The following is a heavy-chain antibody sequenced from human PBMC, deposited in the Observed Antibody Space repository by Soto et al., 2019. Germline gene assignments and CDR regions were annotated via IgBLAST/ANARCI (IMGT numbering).Heavy chain of an antibody. CDR2: ISGSGGVI. D-gene: IGHD3-16*01. CDR3: AKRHMGGLADYFDY. Sequence: EVQLLESGGGLVQPGGSLRLSCAASGFTFSRHAMSWVRQAPGKGLEWVSVISGSGGVIYYAGSVKGRFTISRDNSKNMLYLQMNSLRAEDTAIYYCAKRHMGGLADYFDYWGQGTLVTVSS. CDR1: GFTFSRHA. V-gene: IGHV3-23*01. J-gene: IGHJ4*02.